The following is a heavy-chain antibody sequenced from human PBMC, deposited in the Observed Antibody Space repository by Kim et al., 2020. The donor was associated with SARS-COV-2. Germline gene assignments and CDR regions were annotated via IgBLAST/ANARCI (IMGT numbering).Heavy chain of an antibody. CDR2: ISYDGSNK. V-gene: IGHV3-30*03. CDR3: AAGSGMAAFDI. Sequence: GGSLRLSCAASGFTFSSYGMHWVRQAPGKGLEWVAVISYDGSNKYYADSVKGRFTISRDNSKNTLYLQMNSLRAEDTAVYYCAAGSGMAAFDIWGQGTMVTVSS. D-gene: IGHD3-10*01. CDR1: GFTFSSYG. J-gene: IGHJ3*02.